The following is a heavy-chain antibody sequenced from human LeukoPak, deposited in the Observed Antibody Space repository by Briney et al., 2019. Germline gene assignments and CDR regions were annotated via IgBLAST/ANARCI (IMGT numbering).Heavy chain of an antibody. V-gene: IGHV4-39*01. J-gene: IGHJ5*02. D-gene: IGHD2-2*01. CDR2: IYYSGST. CDR3: ARHWRSTQYQLLGWFDP. Sequence: PSETLSLTCVVSGSSISSSNYYWGWIRQPPGKGLEWIGSIYYSGSTYYNPSLKSRVTISVDTSKNQFSLKLSSVTAADTAIYYCARHWRSTQYQLLGWFDPWGQGTLVTVSS. CDR1: GSSISSSNYY.